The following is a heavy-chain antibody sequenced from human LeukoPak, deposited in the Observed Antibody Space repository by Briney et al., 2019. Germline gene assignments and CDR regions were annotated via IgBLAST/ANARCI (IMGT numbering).Heavy chain of an antibody. V-gene: IGHV3-23*01. CDR1: GFTFSSFA. CDR3: ARMMYSSGWLAYFDY. J-gene: IGHJ4*02. CDR2: ISGSGGSR. D-gene: IGHD6-19*01. Sequence: GGSLRLSCAASGFTFSSFAMSWVRQAPGKGLEWVSPISGSGGSRYYADSVQGRYSISRDNSKNTLYLQMNSLRAEDTAACYCARMMYSSGWLAYFDYWGQGTLVTVSS.